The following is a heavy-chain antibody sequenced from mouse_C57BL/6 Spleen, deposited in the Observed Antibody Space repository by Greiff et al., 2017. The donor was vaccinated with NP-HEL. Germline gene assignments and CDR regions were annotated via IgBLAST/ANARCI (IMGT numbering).Heavy chain of an antibody. CDR3: ARHEEGMGKEGYFDV. CDR2: FYPGSGSI. D-gene: IGHD2-3*01. V-gene: IGHV1-62-2*01. CDR1: GYTFTEYT. J-gene: IGHJ1*03. Sequence: VQLQEPGAELVKPGASVKLSCKASGYTFTEYTIHWVKQRPGQGLEWIGWFYPGSGSIKYNEKFKDKATLTADKSSSTVYMELSRLTSEDSAVYFCARHEEGMGKEGYFDVWGTGTTVTVSS.